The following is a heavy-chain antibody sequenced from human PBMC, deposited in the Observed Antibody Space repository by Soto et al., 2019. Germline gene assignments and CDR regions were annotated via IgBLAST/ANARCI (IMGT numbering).Heavy chain of an antibody. CDR2: ISGGGGGA. CDR1: GFTFNSYA. V-gene: IGHV3-23*01. Sequence: EVQLLESGGILVGPGRSLRLSCTASGFTFNSYAMNWVRQAPGKGLEWVLGISGGGGGAYYADSVQGRFIISRDNSKNTLYLQMNSLRAEDAAIYYCVREGSGWYSRGSFDFWGRGTMVTVSS. J-gene: IGHJ3*01. CDR3: VREGSGWYSRGSFDF. D-gene: IGHD6-13*01.